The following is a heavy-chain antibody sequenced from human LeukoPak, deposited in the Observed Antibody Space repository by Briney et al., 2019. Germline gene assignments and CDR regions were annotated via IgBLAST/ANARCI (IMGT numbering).Heavy chain of an antibody. CDR3: ARAREAYYYDSSAQFSSAH. CDR2: ISSSSSYI. Sequence: GGSLRLSCAASGFTVSSNYMSWVRQAPGKGLEWVSSISSSSSYIYYADSVKGRFTISRDNAKNSLYLQMNSLRAEDTAVYYCARAREAYYYDSSAQFSSAHWGQGTLVTVSS. J-gene: IGHJ4*02. V-gene: IGHV3-21*01. CDR1: GFTVSSNY. D-gene: IGHD3-22*01.